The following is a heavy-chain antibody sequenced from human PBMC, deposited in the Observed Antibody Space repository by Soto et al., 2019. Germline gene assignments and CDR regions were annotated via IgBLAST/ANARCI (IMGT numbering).Heavy chain of an antibody. J-gene: IGHJ4*02. D-gene: IGHD6-13*01. CDR3: AKANRLNQQLVRGYYFDY. CDR2: ISWNSGSI. V-gene: IGHV3-9*01. Sequence: LSLTCAASGFTFDDYAMHWVRQAPGKGLEWVSGISWNSGSIGYADSVKGRFTISRDNAKNSLYLQMNSLRAEDTALYYCAKANRLNQQLVRGYYFDYWGQGTLVTVSS. CDR1: GFTFDDYA.